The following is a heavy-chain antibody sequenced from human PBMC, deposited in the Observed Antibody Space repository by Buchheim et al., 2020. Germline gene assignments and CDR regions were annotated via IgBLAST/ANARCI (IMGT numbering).Heavy chain of an antibody. J-gene: IGHJ6*02. Sequence: QVQLVESGGGVVQPGRSLRLSCAASGFTFSSYGMHWVRQAPGKGLEWVAVIWYDGSNKYYADSVKGRFTISRDNSKNTLYLQMNSLRAEDTAVYYCARDVKQWLVPYYYGMDVWGQGTT. V-gene: IGHV3-33*01. CDR2: IWYDGSNK. D-gene: IGHD6-19*01. CDR1: GFTFSSYG. CDR3: ARDVKQWLVPYYYGMDV.